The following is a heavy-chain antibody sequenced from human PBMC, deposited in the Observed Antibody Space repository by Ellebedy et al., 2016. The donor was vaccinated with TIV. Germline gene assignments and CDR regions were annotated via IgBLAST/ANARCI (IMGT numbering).Heavy chain of an antibody. CDR3: ARGSSTSWPRWGYFDY. V-gene: IGHV1-8*01. Sequence: ASVKVSXKASGYTFTSYDINWVRQATGQGLEWMGWMNPNSGNTGYAQKFQGRVTMTRNTSISTAYMELSSLRSEDTAVYYCARGSSTSWPRWGYFDYWGQGTLVTVSS. D-gene: IGHD2-2*01. CDR2: MNPNSGNT. CDR1: GYTFTSYD. J-gene: IGHJ4*02.